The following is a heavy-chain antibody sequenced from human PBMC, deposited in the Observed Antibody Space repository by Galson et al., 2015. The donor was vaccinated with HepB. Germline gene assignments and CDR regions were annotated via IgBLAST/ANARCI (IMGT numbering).Heavy chain of an antibody. D-gene: IGHD3-10*01. V-gene: IGHV2-70*11. CDR3: ARINWYGSGSFYNGDAFDI. CDR1: GFSLTTRGMC. CDR2: IDWADDK. J-gene: IGHJ3*02. Sequence: PALVKPTQTLTLTCTFSGFSLTTRGMCVNWIRQPPGKAPEWLARIDWADDKYYSASLKTRLSISKDTSNNQVVLTMTNMDPVDTATYYCARINWYGSGSFYNGDAFDIWGRGTMVTVSS.